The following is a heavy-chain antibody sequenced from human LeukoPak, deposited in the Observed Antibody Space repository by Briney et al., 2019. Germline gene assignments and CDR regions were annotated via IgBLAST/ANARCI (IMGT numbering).Heavy chain of an antibody. D-gene: IGHD4-23*01. J-gene: IGHJ4*02. CDR1: GGSFSGYY. CDR3: ARDAALSGYGGIDY. Sequence: PSETLSLTCAVYGGSFSGYYWSWIRQPPGKGLEWVGYIYYSGSTNYNPSLKSRVTISVDTSKNQFSLKLSSVTAADTAVYYCARDAALSGYGGIDYWGQGTLVTVSS. V-gene: IGHV4-59*01. CDR2: IYYSGST.